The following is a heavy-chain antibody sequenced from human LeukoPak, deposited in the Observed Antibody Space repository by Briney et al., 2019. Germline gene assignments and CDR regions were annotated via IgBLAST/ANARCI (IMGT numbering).Heavy chain of an antibody. CDR1: GYTFTGYY. V-gene: IGHV1-2*02. J-gene: IGHJ4*02. CDR2: INPNSGGT. D-gene: IGHD4-11*01. CDR3: TREHDYSNYVLAY. Sequence: ASVKVSCKASGYTFTGYYMHWVRQAPGQGLEWMGWINPNSGGTNYAQKFQGRVTKTRDTSISTAYMELSRLNSDDTAVYFCTREHDYSNYVLAYWGQGTLVTVSS.